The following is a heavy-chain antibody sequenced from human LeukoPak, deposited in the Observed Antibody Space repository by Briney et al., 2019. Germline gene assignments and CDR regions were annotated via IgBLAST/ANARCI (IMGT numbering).Heavy chain of an antibody. CDR3: ARRGYYDSRGYPHFDY. J-gene: IGHJ4*02. V-gene: IGHV5-51*01. Sequence: GESLKISCKGSGYSFTSYWIGWVRQMPGKGLEWMGIIYPGDSDTRYSPSFQGQVTISADKSISTAYLQWSSLKASDTAMYYCARRGYYDSRGYPHFDYWGQGTLVTVSS. CDR2: IYPGDSDT. D-gene: IGHD3-22*01. CDR1: GYSFTSYW.